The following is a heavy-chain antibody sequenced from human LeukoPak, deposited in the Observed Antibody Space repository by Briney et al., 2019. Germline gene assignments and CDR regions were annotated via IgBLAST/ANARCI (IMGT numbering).Heavy chain of an antibody. CDR1: GFTFSSYA. CDR3: AKGRHPRGGKKEMATITGGFDY. V-gene: IGHV3-23*01. CDR2: ISGSGGST. Sequence: GGSMRLACAAYGFTFSSYAMSWDRQAPGKGLEWVSSISGSGGSTYYADSVKGRFTSSRDNSKNTLYLQMNSLRAGDTAVYYCAKGRHPRGGKKEMATITGGFDYWGQGTLVTVSS. J-gene: IGHJ4*02. D-gene: IGHD5-24*01.